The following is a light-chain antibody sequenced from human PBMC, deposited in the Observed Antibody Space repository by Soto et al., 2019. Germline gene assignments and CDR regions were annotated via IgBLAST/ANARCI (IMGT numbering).Light chain of an antibody. CDR1: SSDVGAYNY. J-gene: IGLJ1*01. CDR3: SSYAGSNIHYV. CDR2: EVS. Sequence: QSVLTQPPSASGSPGQSVSFSCTGTSSDVGAYNYVSWYQQRPGKAPKLIIYEVSKRPSGVPGRFSGSKSGNTASLTVSGLQAEDEADYYCSSYAGSNIHYVFGTGTKVTVL. V-gene: IGLV2-8*01.